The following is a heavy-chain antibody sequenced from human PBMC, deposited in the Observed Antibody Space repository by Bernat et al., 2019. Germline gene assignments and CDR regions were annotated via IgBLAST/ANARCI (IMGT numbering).Heavy chain of an antibody. CDR1: GYTFTSYG. D-gene: IGHD1-26*01. CDR2: ISAYNGNT. J-gene: IGHJ3*02. Sequence: QVQLVQSGAEVKKPGASVKVSCKASGYTFTSYGISWVRQAPGQGLEWMGWISAYNGNTNYAQKLQGRVTMITDTSTSTAYMELRSLRSDDTAVYYCARHYSGSYWGEDDAFDIWGQGTMVTVSS. CDR3: ARHYSGSYWGEDDAFDI. V-gene: IGHV1-18*01.